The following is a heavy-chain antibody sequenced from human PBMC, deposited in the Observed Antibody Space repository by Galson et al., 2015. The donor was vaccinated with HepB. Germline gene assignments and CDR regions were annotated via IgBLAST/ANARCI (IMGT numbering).Heavy chain of an antibody. V-gene: IGHV4-30-4*01. CDR1: GGSISSGDYY. J-gene: IGHJ4*02. D-gene: IGHD2-2*01. CDR3: ARVVPGAIQFRLFDY. CDR2: IYYRGST. Sequence: TLSLTCMVSGGSISSGDYYWSWIRQPPGKGLEWIGYIYYRGSTYYNPSLKSRVTISVDTSKNQFSTKLSSVTAADTAVYYCARVVPGAIQFRLFDYWGQGTLVTVSS.